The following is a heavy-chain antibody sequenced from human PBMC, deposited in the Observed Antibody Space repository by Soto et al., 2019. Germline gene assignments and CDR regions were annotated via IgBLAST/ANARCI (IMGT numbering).Heavy chain of an antibody. Sequence: SETLSLTCAFYGWSFSGYYWSWIRQPPGKGLEWIGEINHSGSTNYNPSLKSRVTISVDTSKNQFSLKLSSVTAADTAVYYCASMASITGKSHYYYYYGMDVWGQGTTVTVS. CDR3: ASMASITGKSHYYYYYGMDV. J-gene: IGHJ6*02. CDR1: GWSFSGYY. V-gene: IGHV4-34*01. D-gene: IGHD1-20*01. CDR2: INHSGST.